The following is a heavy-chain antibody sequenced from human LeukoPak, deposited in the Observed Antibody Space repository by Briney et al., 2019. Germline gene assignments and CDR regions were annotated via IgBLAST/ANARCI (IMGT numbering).Heavy chain of an antibody. CDR1: GFSFSDYY. Sequence: GGSLRLSCVASGFSFSDYYMTWIRQAPGKGLEWVSYSSSSGSTIYHADSVKGRFAISRDNARNSLYLQINSLRAEDTAVYYCATSWGPDTSAFRWGRDGMDVWGQGTTVIVS. V-gene: IGHV3-11*01. CDR3: ATSWGPDTSAFRWGRDGMDV. D-gene: IGHD3-16*01. CDR2: SSSSGSTI. J-gene: IGHJ6*02.